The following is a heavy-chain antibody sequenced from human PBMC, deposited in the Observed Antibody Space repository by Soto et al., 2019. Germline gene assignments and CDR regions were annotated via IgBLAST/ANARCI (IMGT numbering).Heavy chain of an antibody. CDR2: ISYDGNRK. CDR3: ARKGYGGRWSLDY. CDR1: GFTFSSYG. Sequence: QVQLVESGGGVVQPGRSLRLSCAASGFTFSSYGMHWARQAPGEGLEWVAVISYDGNRKYYADSVTGRFTISRDFSKNTVDLHMNSLRVEGTAVYFCARKGYGGRWSLDYWGQGILVTVSS. D-gene: IGHD2-15*01. V-gene: IGHV3-30*05. J-gene: IGHJ4*02.